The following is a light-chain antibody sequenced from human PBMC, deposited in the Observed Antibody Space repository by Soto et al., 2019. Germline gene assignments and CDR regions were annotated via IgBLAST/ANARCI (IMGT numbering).Light chain of an antibody. CDR3: QQYGASPFP. CDR2: GAS. CDR1: QTINYSY. V-gene: IGKV3-20*01. J-gene: IGKJ3*01. Sequence: EIVLTQSPGTLSLSPGERATLSCRASQTINYSYLAWYQQKPGQAPRLLIYGASSRATGIPYRFSGRGSGTHFSLTIIRLEPEDFAVYYCQQYGASPFPFGPGTKGDIK.